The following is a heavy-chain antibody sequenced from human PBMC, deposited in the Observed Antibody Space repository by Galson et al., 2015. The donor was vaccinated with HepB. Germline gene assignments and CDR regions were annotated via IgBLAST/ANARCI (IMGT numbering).Heavy chain of an antibody. CDR1: GLTKYA. Sequence: SLRLSCAASGLTKYATTWVRQAPGKGLEWVSTIGGNDGTTYYADSVKGRFIISRDNSKNTLYLQMNSLRVEDTAIYYCAKTTGRFSADFFWGQGTLVTVSS. CDR3: AKTTGRFSADFF. D-gene: IGHD2-8*02. V-gene: IGHV3-23*01. J-gene: IGHJ1*01. CDR2: IGGNDGTT.